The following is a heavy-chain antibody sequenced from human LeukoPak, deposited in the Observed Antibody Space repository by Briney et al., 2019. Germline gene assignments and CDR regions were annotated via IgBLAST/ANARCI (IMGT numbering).Heavy chain of an antibody. Sequence: PGGSLRLSCAASGFTFSSYAMHWVRQAPGKGLEWVAVISYDGSNKYYADSVKGRFTISRDNSKNTLYLQMNSLRAEDTAVYYCARELVEADAFDIWGQGTMVTVSS. CDR3: ARELVEADAFDI. D-gene: IGHD2-15*01. CDR1: GFTFSSYA. J-gene: IGHJ3*02. V-gene: IGHV3-30-3*01. CDR2: ISYDGSNK.